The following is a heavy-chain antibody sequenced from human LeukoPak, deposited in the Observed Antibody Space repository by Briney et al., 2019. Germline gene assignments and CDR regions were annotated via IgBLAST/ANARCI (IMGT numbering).Heavy chain of an antibody. CDR2: IVGSSST. V-gene: IGHV3-21*01. Sequence: GGSLRLSCAASGFTFSNFAMTWVRQAPGKGLEWVSSIVGSSSTYYADSLKGRFTISRDNAKNSLYLQMNGLRAEDTAVYYCARIGAGSSRDYWGQGTLVTVSS. J-gene: IGHJ4*02. D-gene: IGHD6-13*01. CDR1: GFTFSNFA. CDR3: ARIGAGSSRDY.